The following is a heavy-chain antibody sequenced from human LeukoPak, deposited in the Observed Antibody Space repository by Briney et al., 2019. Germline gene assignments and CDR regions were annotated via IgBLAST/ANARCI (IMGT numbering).Heavy chain of an antibody. D-gene: IGHD1-26*01. V-gene: IGHV3-21*04. CDR3: AKSNSGSVLSYFDY. J-gene: IGHJ4*02. CDR1: GFTFTSYS. Sequence: GGSLRLSCAASGFTFTSYSMNWVRQAPGKGLEWVSSISSSSSYIYYADSVKGRFTISRDNSKNTLYLQMNSLRAEDTAVYYCAKSNSGSVLSYFDYWGQGTLVTVSS. CDR2: ISSSSSYI.